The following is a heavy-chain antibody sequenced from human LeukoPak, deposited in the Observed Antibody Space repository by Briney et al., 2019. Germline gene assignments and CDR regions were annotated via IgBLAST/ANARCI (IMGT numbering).Heavy chain of an antibody. CDR2: ISGSGGST. J-gene: IGHJ6*03. V-gene: IGHV3-23*01. CDR3: AKTAYYYDSSSYYYSDYYYHYMDV. D-gene: IGHD3-22*01. CDR1: GFTFSGYD. Sequence: PGGSLRLSCAASGFTFSGYDMIWVRQAPGKGMEWVSAISGSGGSTYYADSVKGRVTISRDNSKNTLYLQMNSLRAEDTAVYYCAKTAYYYDSSSYYYSDYYYHYMDVWGKGTTVTVSS.